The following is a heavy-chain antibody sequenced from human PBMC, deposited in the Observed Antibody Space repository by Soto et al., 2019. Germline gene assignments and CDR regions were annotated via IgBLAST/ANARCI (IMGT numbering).Heavy chain of an antibody. J-gene: IGHJ4*02. Sequence: QVQLVQSGAEVKKPGSSVKVSCKASGGTFSSYAISWVRQAPGQGLEWMGGIIPIFGTANYAQKFQGRVTITADESTSTADMELSSLRSEDTAVYYCARPTSHYYDSSGYHPDGYYLDYWGQGTLVTVSS. CDR1: GGTFSSYA. CDR2: IIPIFGTA. CDR3: ARPTSHYYDSSGYHPDGYYLDY. V-gene: IGHV1-69*12. D-gene: IGHD3-22*01.